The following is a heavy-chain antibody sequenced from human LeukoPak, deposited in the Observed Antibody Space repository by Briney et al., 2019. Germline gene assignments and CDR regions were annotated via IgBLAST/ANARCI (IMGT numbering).Heavy chain of an antibody. CDR2: IFFSGHS. D-gene: IGHD3-10*01. CDR1: GAFSSRFY. J-gene: IGHJ4*02. Sequence: SETLSLTCTVSGAFSSRFYWSWVRQSPGKGPEWIGNIFFSGHSNYNPSLTGRVTISPDTSKSQFSLKMTSVTAADTALYYCARIDPLGYFDQWGQGTLVTVSS. V-gene: IGHV4-59*13. CDR3: ARIDPLGYFDQ.